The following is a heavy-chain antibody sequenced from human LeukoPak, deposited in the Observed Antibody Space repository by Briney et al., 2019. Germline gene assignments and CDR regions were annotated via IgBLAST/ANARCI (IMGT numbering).Heavy chain of an antibody. V-gene: IGHV3-7*01. CDR3: ARGSGSSWYFYFDY. CDR1: GFTFSYYW. D-gene: IGHD6-13*01. Sequence: GGSLRLSCAASGFTFSYYWMSWVRQAPGKGLEWVANIKQDGSEKYYVDSVKGRFTISRDNAKNSVYLQMNSLRAEDTALYYCARGSGSSWYFYFDYWGQGTLVTVSS. CDR2: IKQDGSEK. J-gene: IGHJ4*02.